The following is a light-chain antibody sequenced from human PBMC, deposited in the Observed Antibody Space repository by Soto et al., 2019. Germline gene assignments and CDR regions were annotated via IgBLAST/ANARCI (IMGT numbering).Light chain of an antibody. CDR1: QSVSSSY. CDR3: QQYGSSPWT. Sequence: EIVLTQSPGTLSLSQGERATLSCRASQSVSSSYLGWYQQKPGQAPRLLIYGASSRATGIPDRFSGSGSGTDFTLTISRLEPEDFAVYYCQQYGSSPWTFGQGTKVDI. V-gene: IGKV3-20*01. CDR2: GAS. J-gene: IGKJ1*01.